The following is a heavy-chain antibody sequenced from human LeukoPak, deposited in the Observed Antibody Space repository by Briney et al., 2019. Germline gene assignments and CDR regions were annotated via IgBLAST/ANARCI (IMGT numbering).Heavy chain of an antibody. Sequence: SETLSLTCAVYGGSFSGYYWSWIRQPPGKGLEWIGEINHSGSTNYNPSLKSRVTISVDTSKNQFSLKLSSVTAEDTAVYYCARVLWDPVQKEETFDAFDIWGQGTMVTVSS. CDR2: INHSGST. J-gene: IGHJ3*02. V-gene: IGHV4-34*01. D-gene: IGHD1-26*01. CDR3: ARVLWDPVQKEETFDAFDI. CDR1: GGSFSGYY.